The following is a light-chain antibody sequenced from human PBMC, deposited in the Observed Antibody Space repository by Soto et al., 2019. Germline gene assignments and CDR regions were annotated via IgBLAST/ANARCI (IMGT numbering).Light chain of an antibody. CDR2: AAS. CDR3: QQSYSTPLT. CDR1: QRISTY. J-gene: IGKJ4*01. Sequence: IPMTQSPSTLSGSVEDRVTIPCRAGQRISTYLNWYQQKPGKAPQLLIYAASSLQGGVPSRFSGGGSGTDFTLTISSLQPEDFATYSCQQSYSTPLTFGGGTMVDIK. V-gene: IGKV1-39*01.